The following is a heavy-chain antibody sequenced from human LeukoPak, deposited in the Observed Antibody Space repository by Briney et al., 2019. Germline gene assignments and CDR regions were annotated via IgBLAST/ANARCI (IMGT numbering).Heavy chain of an antibody. D-gene: IGHD1-14*01. V-gene: IGHV4-59*01. J-gene: IGHJ4*02. CDR2: IYYSGST. CDR3: ARVEPSDGFDY. CDR1: GGSISSYY. Sequence: SETLSLTCTVSGGSISSYYWSWIRQPPGKGLEWIGYIYYSGSTKYNRSLKSRVTISVDTSKNQFPLKLSSVTAADTAVYYCARVEPSDGFDYWGQGTLVTVSS.